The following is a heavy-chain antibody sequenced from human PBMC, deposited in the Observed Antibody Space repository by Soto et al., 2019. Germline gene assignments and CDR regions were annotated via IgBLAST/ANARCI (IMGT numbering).Heavy chain of an antibody. J-gene: IGHJ6*02. Sequence: QVQLVQSGAEVKKPGASVKVSCKASGYTFTGYYMHWVRQAPGQGLEWMGWINPNSGGTNYAQKVQGWVTMHRDTSISTAYRELGRLRSDDTAVYYCARVGGGDYYYGMDVWGQGTTVTVSS. V-gene: IGHV1-2*04. CDR1: GYTFTGYY. CDR3: ARVGGGDYYYGMDV. CDR2: INPNSGGT. D-gene: IGHD3-16*01.